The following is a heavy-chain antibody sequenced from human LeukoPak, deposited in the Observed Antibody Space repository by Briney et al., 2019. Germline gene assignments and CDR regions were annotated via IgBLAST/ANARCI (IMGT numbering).Heavy chain of an antibody. Sequence: SETLSLTCTVSGGSISSYYWSWIRQPPGKGLEWIGYIYYSGSTNYNPSLTSRVTISLDTSKNEFSLKLSSVTAADTAVYYCARGSYDSSGTFDYWGRGTLVTVSS. V-gene: IGHV4-59*01. CDR3: ARGSYDSSGTFDY. J-gene: IGHJ4*02. CDR1: GGSISSYY. CDR2: IYYSGST. D-gene: IGHD3-22*01.